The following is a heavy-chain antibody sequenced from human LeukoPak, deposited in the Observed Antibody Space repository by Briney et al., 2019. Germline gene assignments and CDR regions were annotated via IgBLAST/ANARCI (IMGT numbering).Heavy chain of an antibody. V-gene: IGHV3-7*04. Sequence: PGGSLGLSCAASGFPFSTYWMSWVRQAPGKGLEWVANIKQDGSEKHYVDSVKGRFTISRDNAKNSLYLQMNSLRAEDTAVYYCATDLGIAAAGTADYWGQGALVTVSS. CDR3: ATDLGIAAAGTADY. J-gene: IGHJ4*02. CDR1: GFPFSTYW. D-gene: IGHD6-13*01. CDR2: IKQDGSEK.